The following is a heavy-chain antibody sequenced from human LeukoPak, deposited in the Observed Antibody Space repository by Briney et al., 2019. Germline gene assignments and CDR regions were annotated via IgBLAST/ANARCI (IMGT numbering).Heavy chain of an antibody. CDR3: ARDEGGDFWSGYYKGPFDY. V-gene: IGHV3-21*01. CDR2: ISSSSSYI. Sequence: GGSLRLSCAASGFTFNSYSMNWVRQAPGKGLEWVSSISSSSSYIYYADSVKGRFTISRDNAKNSLYLQMNSLRAEDTAVYYCARDEGGDFWSGYYKGPFDYWGQGTLVTVSS. D-gene: IGHD3-3*01. CDR1: GFTFNSYS. J-gene: IGHJ4*02.